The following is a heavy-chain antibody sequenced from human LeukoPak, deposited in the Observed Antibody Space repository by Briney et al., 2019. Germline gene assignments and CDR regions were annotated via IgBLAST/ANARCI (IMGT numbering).Heavy chain of an antibody. V-gene: IGHV1-18*01. J-gene: IGHJ4*02. Sequence: ASVKVSCKASGYTFTSYGISWVRQAPGQGLEWMGWIYSYNGNTNYAHKFQGRVTMTTDTSTSIAYMELRSLTADDTAVYYCARLKNYGDYGYWGQGTLVTVSS. CDR3: ARLKNYGDYGY. CDR1: GYTFTSYG. CDR2: IYSYNGNT. D-gene: IGHD4-17*01.